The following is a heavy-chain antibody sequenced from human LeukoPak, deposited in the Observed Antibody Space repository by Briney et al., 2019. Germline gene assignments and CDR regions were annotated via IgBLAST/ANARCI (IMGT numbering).Heavy chain of an antibody. CDR2: IYYSGSS. D-gene: IGHD4-17*01. V-gene: IGHV4-59*08. CDR3: ARRLRQNLFDP. J-gene: IGHJ5*02. Sequence: PSETLSLTCTVSGVSISIDYWSWIRLSPGKGLEWIGYIYYSGSSNYNPSLKSRVTMSVDTSKNQFSLKLTSVTAADTAVYYCARRLRQNLFDPWGQGTLVTVSS. CDR1: GVSISIDY.